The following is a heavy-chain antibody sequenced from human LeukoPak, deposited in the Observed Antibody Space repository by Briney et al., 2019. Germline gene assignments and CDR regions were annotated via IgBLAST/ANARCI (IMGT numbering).Heavy chain of an antibody. V-gene: IGHV3-23*01. Sequence: GGSLRLSCAASGFTFSSHGMAWVRQAPGRGLEWLSAISGSGALTYYADSVKGRFTISRDNSKNTLYLQINSLRIEDTAVYYCAKIGRIGNWYSDLWGRGTLVTVSS. CDR2: ISGSGALT. CDR3: AKIGRIGNWYSDL. D-gene: IGHD3-16*01. CDR1: GFTFSSHG. J-gene: IGHJ2*01.